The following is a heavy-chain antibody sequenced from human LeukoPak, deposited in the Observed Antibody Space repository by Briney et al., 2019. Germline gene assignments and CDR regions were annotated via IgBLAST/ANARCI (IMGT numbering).Heavy chain of an antibody. CDR3: GGVVGASYYFDY. CDR1: GGSFSGYY. D-gene: IGHD1-26*01. CDR2: INHSGST. J-gene: IGHJ4*02. Sequence: SETLSLTCAVYGGSFSGYYWSWIRQPPGKGLEWIGEINHSGSTNYNPSLKSRVTISVDTSKNQFSLKLSSLTSADTAVFYCGGVVGASYYFDYGGQETLATVSS. V-gene: IGHV4-34*01.